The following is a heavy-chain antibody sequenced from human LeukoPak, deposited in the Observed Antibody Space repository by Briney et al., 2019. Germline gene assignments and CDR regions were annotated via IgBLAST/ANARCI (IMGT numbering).Heavy chain of an antibody. J-gene: IGHJ4*02. Sequence: SETLSLTCAVYGGSFSGYYWAWIRQPPGKALEWIATVYYSGSTYYNPSLQSRVTISIDTSKKQFSLKLSSVTAADTAVYYCAGLGGGYFFPFDYWGQGTLVTVSS. CDR3: AGLGGGYFFPFDY. D-gene: IGHD3-22*01. CDR1: GGSFSGYY. CDR2: VYYSGST. V-gene: IGHV4-34*01.